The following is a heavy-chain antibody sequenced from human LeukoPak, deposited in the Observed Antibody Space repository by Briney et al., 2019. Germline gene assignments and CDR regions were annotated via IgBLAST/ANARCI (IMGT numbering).Heavy chain of an antibody. J-gene: IGHJ4*02. CDR1: GFTVGSNT. CDR3: ARGGSYFDISGYYFY. V-gene: IGHV3-66*01. D-gene: IGHD3-22*01. CDR2: IYSGGST. Sequence: PGGALRLSCAASGFTVGSNTMSWVRQAPGKGREWVSIIYSGGSTYYADSVKGRFTISRDNSKNTLYLQMTSLRTEDTAVYYCARGGSYFDISGYYFYWGQGTLVTVSS.